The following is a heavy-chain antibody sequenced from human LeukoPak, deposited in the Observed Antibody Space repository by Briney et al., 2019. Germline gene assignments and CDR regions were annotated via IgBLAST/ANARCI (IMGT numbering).Heavy chain of an antibody. D-gene: IGHD1-1*01. J-gene: IGHJ4*01. CDR2: MNSAGTTI. V-gene: IGHV3-74*01. CDR1: GFTISGFL. Sequence: GGSLRLSCAASGFTISGFLMHWVRQVPGEGLVWVARMNSAGTTINYADSVKGRFTISRDNVRNTLHLQMNNLSLEDTAVYFCIREVQVRASASLGLWGRGTLVTVS. CDR3: IREVQVRASASLGL.